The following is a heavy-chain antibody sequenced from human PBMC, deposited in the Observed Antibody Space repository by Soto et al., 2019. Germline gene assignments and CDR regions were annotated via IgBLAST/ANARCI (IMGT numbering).Heavy chain of an antibody. J-gene: IGHJ6*02. CDR2: ITTGSSRNI. Sequence: GGSLRLSCSASGFPFSTYTMYWVRQAPGKGLEWVSSITTGSSRNIFYADSVKGRFTISRDNANNILYLEMDNLRVEDTAVYCCARDDAIFGAIPRMDTWGQGTTVTVS. D-gene: IGHD3-3*01. CDR1: GFPFSTYT. V-gene: IGHV3-21*06. CDR3: ARDDAIFGAIPRMDT.